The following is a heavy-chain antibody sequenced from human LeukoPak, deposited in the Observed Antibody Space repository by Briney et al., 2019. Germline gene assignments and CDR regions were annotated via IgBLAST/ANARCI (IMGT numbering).Heavy chain of an antibody. CDR2: THHSGTT. Sequence: SETLSLTCTVSGGSISSGDYSWTWIRQPPGKGLEWIAYTHHSGTTYYNPSLKSRVTVSVDRAKNQFSLKLSSVTAADTAMYYCARYRWGMDVWGQGTTVTVSS. J-gene: IGHJ6*02. D-gene: IGHD7-27*01. CDR3: ARYRWGMDV. V-gene: IGHV4-30-2*01. CDR1: GGSISSGDYS.